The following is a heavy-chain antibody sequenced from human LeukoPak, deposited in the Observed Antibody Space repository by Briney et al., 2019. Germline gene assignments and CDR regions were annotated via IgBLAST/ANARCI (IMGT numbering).Heavy chain of an antibody. CDR3: ARDFGPTALHVVVPAGHRNAFDI. CDR1: GFTFSSYA. Sequence: PGGSLRLSCAASGFTFSSYAMHWVRQAPGKGLEYVSAISSNGGSTYYANSVKGRFTISRDNSKNTLYLQMGSLRAEDMAVYYCARDFGPTALHVVVPAGHRNAFDIWGQGTMVTVSS. CDR2: ISSNGGST. J-gene: IGHJ3*02. V-gene: IGHV3-64*01. D-gene: IGHD2-2*01.